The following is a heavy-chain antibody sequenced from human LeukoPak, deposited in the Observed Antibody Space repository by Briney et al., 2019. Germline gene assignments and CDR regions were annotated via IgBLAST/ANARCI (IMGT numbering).Heavy chain of an antibody. V-gene: IGHV1-18*01. CDR3: ARGGFLGYCSSTSCPPNWFDP. J-gene: IGHJ5*02. Sequence: ASVKVSCKASGYTFTSYGISWVRQAPGQGLEWMGCSSAYNGNTNYAQKLQGRVTMTTDTSTSTAYMELRSLRSDDTAVYYCARGGFLGYCSSTSCPPNWFDPWGQGTLVTVSS. CDR1: GYTFTSYG. CDR2: SSAYNGNT. D-gene: IGHD2-2*01.